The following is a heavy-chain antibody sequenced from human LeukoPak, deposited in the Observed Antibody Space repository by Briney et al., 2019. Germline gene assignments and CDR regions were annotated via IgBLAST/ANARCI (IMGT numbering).Heavy chain of an antibody. CDR1: GFTFSSYA. CDR2: ISYDGSNK. D-gene: IGHD6-13*01. CDR3: ARAPSSSWYEGYFDL. J-gene: IGHJ2*01. Sequence: GGSLRLSCAASGFTFSSYAMHWVRQAPGKGLEWVAVISYDGSNKYYADSVKGRFTISRDNSKNTLYLQMNSLRAEDTSVYYCARAPSSSWYEGYFDLWGRGTLVTVSS. V-gene: IGHV3-30-3*01.